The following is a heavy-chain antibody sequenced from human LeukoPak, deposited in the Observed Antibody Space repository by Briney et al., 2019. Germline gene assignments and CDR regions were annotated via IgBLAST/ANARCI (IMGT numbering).Heavy chain of an antibody. CDR2: TYSGGTT. CDR3: ARATLDN. V-gene: IGHV3-53*01. Sequence: GGSLRLSCAASGFIVSSDSISWVRQAPGKGLDWASITYSGGTTNYADSVRARFTIPRDNSKNTVYLQMNSLRVEDTAVYYCARATLDNWGQGTLVTVSS. J-gene: IGHJ4*02. CDR1: GFIVSSDS.